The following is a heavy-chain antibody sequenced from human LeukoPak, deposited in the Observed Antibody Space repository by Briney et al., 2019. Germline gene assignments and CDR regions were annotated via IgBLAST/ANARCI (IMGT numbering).Heavy chain of an antibody. CDR3: ARQVVAVAGTGYFDY. V-gene: IGHV4-39*01. J-gene: IGHJ4*02. CDR1: GGSIRSSSYY. CDR2: IYYSGST. D-gene: IGHD6-19*01. Sequence: SETLSLTCTVSGGSIRSSSYYWGWIRQPPGKGLEWIGSIYYSGSTYYNASLKSRGTISVDTSKSQFSLKLNSVTAADTAVYFCARQVVAVAGTGYFDYWGQGTLVTVSS.